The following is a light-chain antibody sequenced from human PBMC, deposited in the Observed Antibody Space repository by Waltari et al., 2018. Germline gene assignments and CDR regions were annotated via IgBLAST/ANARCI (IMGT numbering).Light chain of an antibody. Sequence: DIVMTQSPLSLPVTPGEPASIPCRSSQSLLHSNGYNYLDWYLQKPGQSPQLLIYLGSNRASGVPDRFSGSGSGTDFTLKISRVEAEDVGVYYCMQALQTRGFTFGPGTKVDIK. CDR2: LGS. CDR3: MQALQTRGFT. V-gene: IGKV2-28*01. J-gene: IGKJ3*01. CDR1: QSLLHSNGYNY.